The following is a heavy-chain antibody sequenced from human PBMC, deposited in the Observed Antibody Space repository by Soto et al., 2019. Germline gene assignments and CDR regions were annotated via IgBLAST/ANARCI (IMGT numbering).Heavy chain of an antibody. V-gene: IGHV3-30*18. CDR3: AKAGWGGDYYYGLDV. Sequence: QVQVVESGGGVVRPGRSLRLSCAASGFNFNHYAMHWVRQAPGKGLEWVAVVSFDGTNTYYADSVKGRFTISRDSSNNTVSLQMNGLTSEDTAAYYCAKAGWGGDYYYGLDVWGQGTTVTVSS. CDR1: GFNFNHYA. CDR2: VSFDGTNT. D-gene: IGHD2-21*01. J-gene: IGHJ6*02.